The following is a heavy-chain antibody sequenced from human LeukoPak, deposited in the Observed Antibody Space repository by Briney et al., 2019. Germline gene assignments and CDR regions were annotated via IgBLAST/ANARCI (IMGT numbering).Heavy chain of an antibody. J-gene: IGHJ4*02. V-gene: IGHV1-69*10. CDR2: IIPIFGIA. CDR1: GGTFSSYA. CDR3: ALYYDSSGYYSD. D-gene: IGHD3-22*01. Sequence: ASVKVSCKASGGTFSSYAISWVRQAPGQGLEWMGGIIPIFGIANYAQKFQGRVTITADKSTSAAYMELSSLRSEDTAVYYCALYYDSSGYYSDWGQGTLVTVSS.